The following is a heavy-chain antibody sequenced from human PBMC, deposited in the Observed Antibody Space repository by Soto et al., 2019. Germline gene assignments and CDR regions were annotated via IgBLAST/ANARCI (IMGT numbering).Heavy chain of an antibody. CDR2: ISWNSNTI. CDR1: GFTFDNYA. J-gene: IGHJ4*02. Sequence: GGSLRLSFAASGFTFDNYAMPWVRQAPGKGLEWVSGISWNSNTIAYADSVKGRFTISRDNAKNSLYLQMNSLRAEDTAFYYCAKDTGPNWGQGTLVTVSS. V-gene: IGHV3-9*01. CDR3: AKDTGPN.